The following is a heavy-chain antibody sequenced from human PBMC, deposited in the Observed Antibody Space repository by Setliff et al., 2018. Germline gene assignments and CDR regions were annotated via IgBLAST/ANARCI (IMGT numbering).Heavy chain of an antibody. CDR1: GYNFKTYA. V-gene: IGHV1-18*01. D-gene: IGHD2-21*02. CDR2: ISLYDGHT. CDR3: ARAHCIGGYCYYCYFQY. Sequence: ASVKVSCKASGYNFKTYAISWVRQAPGQGLEWMGFISLYDGHTNYAHNFQGRLTVTTDTSTSTAYMELSSLRFDHTAVYYCARAHCIGGYCYYCYFQYWRQCTLVTVSS. J-gene: IGHJ1*01.